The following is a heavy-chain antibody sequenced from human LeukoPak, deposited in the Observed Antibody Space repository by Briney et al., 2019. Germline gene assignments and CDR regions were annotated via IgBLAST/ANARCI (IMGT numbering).Heavy chain of an antibody. CDR1: GFTFSSYE. V-gene: IGHV3-48*03. Sequence: PGGSLRLSCAAPGFTFSSYEMNWVRQAPGKGLEWVSYISSSGSTIYYADSVKGRFTISRDNAKNSLYLQMNSLRAEDTAVYYCARDGAGDYVLDYWGQGTLVTVSS. CDR3: ARDGAGDYVLDY. J-gene: IGHJ4*02. CDR2: ISSSGSTI. D-gene: IGHD4-17*01.